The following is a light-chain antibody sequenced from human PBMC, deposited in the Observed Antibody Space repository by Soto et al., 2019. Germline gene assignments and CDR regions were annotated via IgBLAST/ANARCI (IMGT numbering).Light chain of an antibody. J-gene: IGLJ3*02. V-gene: IGLV2-14*01. CDR3: ISYSSSSTPWV. CDR1: TSDVGGHNY. Sequence: QSALTQPASVSGSPGQSITIPCTGTTSDVGGHNYVSWYQQYPDKAPKLMVYEVINRPSGVSNRFSGSKSGNTASLTISGLQAEDEADYYCISYSSSSTPWVFGGGTKLTVL. CDR2: EVI.